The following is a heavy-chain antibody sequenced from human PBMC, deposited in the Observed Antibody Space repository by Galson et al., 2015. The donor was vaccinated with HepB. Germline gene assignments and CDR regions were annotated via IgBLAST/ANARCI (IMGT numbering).Heavy chain of an antibody. D-gene: IGHD4-17*01. V-gene: IGHV3-30*18. CDR1: GFTFNIYG. Sequence: SLRLSCAASGFTFNIYGFHWVRQAPGKGLEWVAFISYDGSSKYYADSVKGRFTISRDNSKNTLYLQMNSLRAEDTAVYYCAKLGRGGMTTVWGEHYYYMDVWGKGTTVTVSS. CDR3: AKLGRGGMTTVWGEHYYYMDV. CDR2: ISYDGSSK. J-gene: IGHJ6*03.